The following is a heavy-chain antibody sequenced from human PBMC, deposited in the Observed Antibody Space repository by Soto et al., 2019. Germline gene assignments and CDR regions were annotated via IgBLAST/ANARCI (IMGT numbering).Heavy chain of an antibody. CDR2: INHSGST. J-gene: IGHJ4*02. D-gene: IGHD3-3*01. CDR1: GGSFSGYY. V-gene: IGHV4-34*01. CDR3: ARNMYYDFWSGYYYFDY. Sequence: SETLSLTCAVYGGSFSGYYWSWIRQPPGKGLEWIGEINHSGSTNYNPSLKSRVTISVDKSKNQFSLKLSSVTAADTAVYYCARNMYYDFWSGYYYFDYWGQGTLVTVSS.